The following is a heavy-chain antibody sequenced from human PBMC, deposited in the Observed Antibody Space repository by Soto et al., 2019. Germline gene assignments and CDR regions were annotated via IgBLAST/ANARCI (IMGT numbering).Heavy chain of an antibody. CDR3: VRDYYGSGSTNWFDP. J-gene: IGHJ5*02. V-gene: IGHV6-1*01. CDR1: GDSVSSNSAA. Sequence: PSQTLSLTCAISGDSVSSNSAAWNWIRQSPSRGLEWLGRTYYRSKWYNDYAISVKSRMIINPDTSKNQFSLQLNSVTPEDTAVYYCVRDYYGSGSTNWFDPWGRGTLVTVSS. D-gene: IGHD3-10*01. CDR2: TYYRSKWYN.